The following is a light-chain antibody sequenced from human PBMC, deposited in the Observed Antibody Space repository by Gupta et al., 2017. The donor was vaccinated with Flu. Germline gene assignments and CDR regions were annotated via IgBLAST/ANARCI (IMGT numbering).Light chain of an antibody. CDR2: KAS. CDR3: QQYNSYRA. Sequence: VGDRVTITCRASQSISSWLAWYQQKPGKAPKLLIYKASTLESGVPSRCSGSGSGTEFTLNISSLQPDDVATYYCQQYNSYRAFGQGTRVEIK. CDR1: QSISSW. J-gene: IGKJ1*01. V-gene: IGKV1-5*03.